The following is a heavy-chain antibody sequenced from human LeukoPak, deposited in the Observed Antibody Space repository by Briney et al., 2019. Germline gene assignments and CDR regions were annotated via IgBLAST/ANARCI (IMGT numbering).Heavy chain of an antibody. D-gene: IGHD6-19*01. V-gene: IGHV3-23*01. CDR3: AKHGYTSGWYES. CDR1: GCTFSSYD. CDR2: ISGGGGST. J-gene: IGHJ5*01. Sequence: GGSLRLSCAASGCTFSSYDMSWVRQAPGKGLEWVSRISGGGGSTYYADSVKGRFTLSRDNSKNTLHLQMNSLRAEDTAVYFCAKHGYTSGWYESWGQGTLVTVSS.